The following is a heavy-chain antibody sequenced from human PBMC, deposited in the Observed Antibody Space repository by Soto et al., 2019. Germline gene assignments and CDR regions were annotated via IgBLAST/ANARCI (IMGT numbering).Heavy chain of an antibody. CDR2: IYYSGST. D-gene: IGHD3-22*01. V-gene: IGHV4-59*01. CDR3: ARVGYYYDSSGYYPAVPFDY. J-gene: IGHJ4*02. CDR1: GGSISSYY. Sequence: SETLSLTCTVSGGSISSYYWSWIRQPPWKGLEWIGYIYYSGSTNYNPSLKSRVTISVDTSKNQFSLKLSSVTAADTAVYYCARVGYYYDSSGYYPAVPFDYWGQGTLVTVSS.